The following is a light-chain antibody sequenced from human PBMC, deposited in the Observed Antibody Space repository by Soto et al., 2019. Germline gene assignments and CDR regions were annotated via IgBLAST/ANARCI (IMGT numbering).Light chain of an antibody. J-gene: IGKJ1*01. V-gene: IGKV1-5*03. CDR3: QQYNTYWT. Sequence: IQMTQSPSTLSSSVGYIVTVTCRASQSISSWLAWYQQKPGKAPKLLIYKASSLESGVPSRFSGSGSGTEFTLTISSLQPDDFATYYCQQYNTYWTFGQGTKVDIK. CDR2: KAS. CDR1: QSISSW.